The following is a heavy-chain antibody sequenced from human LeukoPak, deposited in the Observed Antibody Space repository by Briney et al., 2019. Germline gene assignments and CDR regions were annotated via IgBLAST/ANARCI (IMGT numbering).Heavy chain of an antibody. D-gene: IGHD2-2*01. CDR3: ARGRCSSTSCWDWFDP. CDR1: GGSISSHY. CDR2: IYYSGST. Sequence: SETLSLTCTVSGGSISSHYWSWIRQPPGKGLEWIGYIYYSGSTNYNPSLKSRVTISVDTSKNQFSLKLSSVTAADTAVYYCARGRCSSTSCWDWFDPWGQGTLVTVSS. J-gene: IGHJ5*02. V-gene: IGHV4-59*11.